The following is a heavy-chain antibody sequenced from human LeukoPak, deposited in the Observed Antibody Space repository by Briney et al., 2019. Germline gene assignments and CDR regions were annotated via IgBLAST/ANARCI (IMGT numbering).Heavy chain of an antibody. V-gene: IGHV4-59*11. Sequence: SETLSLTCTVSGGSISSHYWGWIRQPPGKGLEWIGYIYYSGRTNYNPSLKSRVTISVDTSKNQFSLKLSSVTAADTAVYYCARLVVVAAAEYYYYYMDVWGKGTTVTVSS. J-gene: IGHJ6*03. CDR3: ARLVVVAAAEYYYYYMDV. D-gene: IGHD2-15*01. CDR2: IYYSGRT. CDR1: GGSISSHY.